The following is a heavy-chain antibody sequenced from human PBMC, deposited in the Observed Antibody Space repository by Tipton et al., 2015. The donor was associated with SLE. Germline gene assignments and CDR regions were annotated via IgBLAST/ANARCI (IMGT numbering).Heavy chain of an antibody. CDR1: GGSISSYY. CDR2: IYYSGST. CDR3: ARDTSARVYFDY. Sequence: TLSLTCTVSGGSISSYYWSWIRQPPGKGLEWIGYIYYSGSTNYNPSRKSRVTISVDTSKNQFSLKLSAVTAADTAVYYCARDTSARVYFDYWGQGTLVTVSS. V-gene: IGHV4-59*12. J-gene: IGHJ4*02.